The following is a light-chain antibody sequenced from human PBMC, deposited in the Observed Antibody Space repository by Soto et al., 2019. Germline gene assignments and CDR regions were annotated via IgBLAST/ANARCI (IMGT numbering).Light chain of an antibody. Sequence: DIQMTQSPSSVSASVGDRVTITCRASQGISSWLAWYQQKPGKAPNLLIYSASTLQTGVPSRFSGSGSDTAFTLTISSLQPEDFATYYCQQADSFPRTFGQGTKVEAK. J-gene: IGKJ1*01. CDR3: QQADSFPRT. CDR1: QGISSW. V-gene: IGKV1-12*01. CDR2: SAS.